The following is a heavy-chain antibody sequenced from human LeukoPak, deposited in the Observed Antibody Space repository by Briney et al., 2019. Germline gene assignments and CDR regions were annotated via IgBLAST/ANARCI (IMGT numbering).Heavy chain of an antibody. D-gene: IGHD6-6*01. J-gene: IGHJ6*03. CDR3: ARDHRTIAARYYYYYYMDV. CDR2: TYYRSKWYN. Sequence: SQTLSLTCAISGDSVSSNSAAWNWIRQSPSRGLEWLGRTYYRSKWYNDYAVSVKSRITINPDTSKNQFSLQLNSVTPEDTAVYYCARDHRTIAARYYYYYYMDVWGKGTTVTVSS. V-gene: IGHV6-1*01. CDR1: GDSVSSNSAA.